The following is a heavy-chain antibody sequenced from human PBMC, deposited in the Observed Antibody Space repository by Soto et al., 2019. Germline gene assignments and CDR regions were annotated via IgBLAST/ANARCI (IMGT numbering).Heavy chain of an antibody. CDR2: INPNSGGT. D-gene: IGHD6-6*01. CDR3: ARDRRSSIAARSYYFEY. Sequence: ASVKISCKASGYTFTGYYMHWVRQAPGQGLEWMGWINPNSGGTNYAQKFQGRVTMTRDTSISTAYMELSRLRSDETAVYYCARDRRSSIAARSYYFEYWGEGTLVTVSS. CDR1: GYTFTGYY. J-gene: IGHJ4*02. V-gene: IGHV1-2*02.